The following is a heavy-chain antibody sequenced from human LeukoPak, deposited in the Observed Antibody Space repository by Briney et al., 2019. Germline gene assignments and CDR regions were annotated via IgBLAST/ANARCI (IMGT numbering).Heavy chain of an antibody. Sequence: ASETLSLTCTVSGGSISSSSYYWGWIRQPPGKGLEWIGSIYYSGSTYYNPSLKSRVTISVDTSKNQFSLKLSSVTAADTAVYYCARDRGTSGSYCFDYWGQGTLVTVSS. CDR3: ARDRGTSGSYCFDY. V-gene: IGHV4-39*07. CDR2: IYYSGST. CDR1: GGSISSSSYY. J-gene: IGHJ4*02. D-gene: IGHD1-26*01.